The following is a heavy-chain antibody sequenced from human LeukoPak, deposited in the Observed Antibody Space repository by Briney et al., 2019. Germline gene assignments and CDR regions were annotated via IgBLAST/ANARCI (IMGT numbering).Heavy chain of an antibody. CDR3: ARAQPTAYCGGDCSTHDY. V-gene: IGHV3-30*03. Sequence: GGSLRLSCAASGFTFSSYSMNWVRQAPGKGLEWVAVISYDGSNKYYADSVKGRFTISRDNSKNTLYLQMNSLRAEDTAVYYCARAQPTAYCGGDCSTHDYWGQGTLVTVSS. J-gene: IGHJ4*02. D-gene: IGHD2-21*02. CDR1: GFTFSSYS. CDR2: ISYDGSNK.